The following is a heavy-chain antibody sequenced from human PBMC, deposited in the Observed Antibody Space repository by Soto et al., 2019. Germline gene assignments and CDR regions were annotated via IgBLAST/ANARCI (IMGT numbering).Heavy chain of an antibody. V-gene: IGHV5-10-1*01. J-gene: IGHJ6*02. CDR1: GYNFTTFW. D-gene: IGHD3-10*01. CDR2: IDPSDSYS. CDR3: ARHFPLPTDLQFYYYYYYYGVDV. Sequence: RGESLKISCKASGYNFTTFWISWMRQVPGKGLEWMGRIDPSDSYSNYSPSFQGHITISADRSINTAYLHFSNLKASDTAVYYCARHFPLPTDLQFYYYYYYYGVDVWGHGTAVTVSS.